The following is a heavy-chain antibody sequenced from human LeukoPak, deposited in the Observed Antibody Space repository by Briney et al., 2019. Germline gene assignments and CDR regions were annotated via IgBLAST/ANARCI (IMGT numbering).Heavy chain of an antibody. CDR1: GFTFSSYW. D-gene: IGHD1-7*01. V-gene: IGHV3-74*01. J-gene: IGHJ4*02. CDR2: INTDGSST. CDR3: AREPGNYLYHFDY. Sequence: GGSLRLSCAASGFTFSSYWMHWVRQAPGKGLVWVSRINTDGSSTSYVDSVKGRFTISRDNAKNTLYLQMNSLRAEDTAVYYCAREPGNYLYHFDYWGQGTLVTVSS.